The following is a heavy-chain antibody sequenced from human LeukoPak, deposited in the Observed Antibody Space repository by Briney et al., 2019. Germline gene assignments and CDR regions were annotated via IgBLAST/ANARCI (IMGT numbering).Heavy chain of an antibody. CDR3: ARGRTTFYYYYYMDV. D-gene: IGHD4-11*01. Sequence: GGSLRLSCAASGFTVSSNYMSWVRQAPGKGLEWVSVIYSGGSTYYADSVKGRFTISRDNSKNTLYLQMNSLRAEDTAVYYCARGRTTFYYYYYMDVWGKGTTVTVSS. CDR1: GFTVSSNY. V-gene: IGHV3-66*02. CDR2: IYSGGST. J-gene: IGHJ6*03.